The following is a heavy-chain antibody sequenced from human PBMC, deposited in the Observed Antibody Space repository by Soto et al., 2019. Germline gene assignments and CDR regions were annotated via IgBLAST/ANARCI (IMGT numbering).Heavy chain of an antibody. J-gene: IGHJ6*02. CDR1: GGTFSSYA. Sequence: QVQLVQSGAEVKKPGSSVKVSCKASGGTFSSYAISWVRQAPGQGLEWMGGIIPIFGTANYAQKFQGRVTITADESTRTAYMELSSLRSEDTAVYYCARDPGYCSSTSCYDYYYYGMDVWGQGTTVTVSS. CDR3: ARDPGYCSSTSCYDYYYYGMDV. V-gene: IGHV1-69*01. CDR2: IIPIFGTA. D-gene: IGHD2-2*01.